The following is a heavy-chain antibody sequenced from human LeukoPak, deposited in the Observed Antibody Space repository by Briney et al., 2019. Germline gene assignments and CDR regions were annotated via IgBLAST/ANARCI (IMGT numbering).Heavy chain of an antibody. CDR2: IKQDGSEK. CDR1: GFIFSSYS. V-gene: IGHV3-7*03. D-gene: IGHD3-3*01. Sequence: GGSLRLSCAASGFIFSSYSMSWVRQAPGKGLEWVASIKQDGSEKYYVDSVKGRFTISRDNTKNSLYLQMNNLRAEDTAVYYCARGITTCSYWGQGTLVTVSS. CDR3: ARGITTCSY. J-gene: IGHJ4*02.